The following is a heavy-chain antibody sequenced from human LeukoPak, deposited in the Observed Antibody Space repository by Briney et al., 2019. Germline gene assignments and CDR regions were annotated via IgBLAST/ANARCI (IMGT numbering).Heavy chain of an antibody. J-gene: IGHJ4*02. V-gene: IGHV4-34*01. CDR2: INHSGST. D-gene: IGHD1-26*01. Sequence: SETLSLTCAVYGGSFSGYYWSWIRQPPGKGLEWIGEINHSGSTNYNPSLKSRVTISVDTSKNQFSLKLSSVTAADTAVYYCARWEGGSYYDFVYWGQGTLVTVSS. CDR3: ARWEGGSYYDFVY. CDR1: GGSFSGYY.